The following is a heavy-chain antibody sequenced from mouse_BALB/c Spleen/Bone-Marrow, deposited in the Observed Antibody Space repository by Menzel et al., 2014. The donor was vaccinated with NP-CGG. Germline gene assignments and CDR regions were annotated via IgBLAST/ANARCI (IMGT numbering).Heavy chain of an antibody. V-gene: IGHV1-26*01. CDR3: VLLQAWFAY. CDR2: VNPNNGGT. D-gene: IGHD1-1*01. Sequence: EVKLVESGPDLVKPGASVKISCKASGYSFTGYYMHWVKQSHGKSLEWIGRVNPNNGGTSYNQKYKGKATLTVDKSSTTTYMELGSLTSEGSAVYYCVLLQAWFAYWGQGTLVTVSA. CDR1: GYSFTGYY. J-gene: IGHJ3*01.